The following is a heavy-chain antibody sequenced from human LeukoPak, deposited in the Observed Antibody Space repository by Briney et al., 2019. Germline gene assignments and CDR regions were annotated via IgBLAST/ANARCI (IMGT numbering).Heavy chain of an antibody. CDR2: IYYSGSS. CDR3: ARVYYDILTGYLFPLYYFDY. Sequence: SETLSLTCTVSGGSISSHYWSWIRQPPGKGLEWIGYIYYSGSSNYNPSLKSRVTISVDTSKNQFSLKLSSVTAADTAVYYCARVYYDILTGYLFPLYYFDYWGQGTLVTVSS. D-gene: IGHD3-9*01. CDR1: GGSISSHY. J-gene: IGHJ4*02. V-gene: IGHV4-59*11.